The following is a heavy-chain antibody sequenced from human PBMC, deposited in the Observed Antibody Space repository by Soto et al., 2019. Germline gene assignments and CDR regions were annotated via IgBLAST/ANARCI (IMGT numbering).Heavy chain of an antibody. CDR2: ISSSSSYT. CDR3: AREDTAMERAHTPIGY. CDR1: GFTFSDYY. J-gene: IGHJ4*02. V-gene: IGHV3-11*05. Sequence: QVQLVESGGGLVKPGGSLRLSCAASGFTFSDYYMSWIRQAPGKRLEWVSYISSSSSYTNYADSVKGGFTISRDNAKNSLYLQMNSLRAEDTAVYYCAREDTAMERAHTPIGYWGQGTLVTVSS. D-gene: IGHD5-18*01.